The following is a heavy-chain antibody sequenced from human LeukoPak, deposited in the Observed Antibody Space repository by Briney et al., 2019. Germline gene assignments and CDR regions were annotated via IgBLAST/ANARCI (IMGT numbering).Heavy chain of an antibody. J-gene: IGHJ4*02. V-gene: IGHV1-69*13. CDR3: ASTDDYGDYDLGLYFDY. Sequence: SVKVSCKASGGTFSSYAISWVRQAPGQGLEWMGGIIPIFGTANYAQKFQGRVTITADESTSTAYMELSSLRSEDTAVYYCASTDDYGDYDLGLYFDYWGQGTLVTASP. CDR1: GGTFSSYA. D-gene: IGHD4-17*01. CDR2: IIPIFGTA.